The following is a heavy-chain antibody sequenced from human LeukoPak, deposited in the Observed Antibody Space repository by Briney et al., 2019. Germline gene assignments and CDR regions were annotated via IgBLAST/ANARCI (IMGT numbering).Heavy chain of an antibody. CDR1: GYTFTGYY. J-gene: IGHJ5*02. V-gene: IGHV1-2*04. D-gene: IGHD3-22*01. CDR3: ARDYYDSSGPRRFDP. Sequence: GASVKVSCKASGYTFTGYYMHWVRQAPGQGLEWMGWINPNSGGTNYAQKFQGWVTMTRDTSISTAYMELSRLRSDDTAVYYCARDYYDSSGPRRFDPWGQGTLITVSS. CDR2: INPNSGGT.